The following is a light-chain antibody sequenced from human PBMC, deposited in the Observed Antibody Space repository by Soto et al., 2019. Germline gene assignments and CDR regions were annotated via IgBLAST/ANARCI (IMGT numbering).Light chain of an antibody. V-gene: IGLV2-14*01. CDR3: SSYTNINTRACV. CDR2: DIN. Sequence: QSALTQPASVSVSPGQSITISCTGTSSDVGNYIFVSWYRQHPGKAPKLMIYDINNRPSGVSNRFSGSKSGNTASLTISGLQAEDEAEYYCSSYTNINTRACVFGTGTKVTV. J-gene: IGLJ1*01. CDR1: SSDVGNYIF.